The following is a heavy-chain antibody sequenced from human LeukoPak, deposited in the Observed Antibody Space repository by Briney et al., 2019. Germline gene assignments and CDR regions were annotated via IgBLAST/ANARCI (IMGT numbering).Heavy chain of an antibody. V-gene: IGHV1-8*01. D-gene: IGHD2-15*01. J-gene: IGHJ4*02. CDR1: GHTFTSYD. CDR2: MNPNSGNT. Sequence: ASVKVSCKASGHTFTSYDINWVRQATGQGLEWMGWMNPNSGNTGYAQKFQGRVTMTRNTSISTAYMELSSLRSEDTAVYYCARVETTCSGGSCYSEGYFDYWGQGTLVSVSS. CDR3: ARVETTCSGGSCYSEGYFDY.